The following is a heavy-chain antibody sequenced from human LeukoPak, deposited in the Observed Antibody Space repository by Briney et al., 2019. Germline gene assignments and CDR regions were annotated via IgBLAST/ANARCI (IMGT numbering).Heavy chain of an antibody. CDR2: INPNSGGT. J-gene: IGHJ4*02. CDR3: ARSMVRGVPGPGFDY. CDR1: GYTFTGYY. Sequence: ASVKVSCKASGYTFTGYYMHWVRQAPGQGLEWMGWINPNSGGTNYAQKFQGWVTMTRDTSISTAYMELSRLRSDDTAVYYCARSMVRGVPGPGFDYWGQGTLVTVSS. D-gene: IGHD3-10*01. V-gene: IGHV1-2*04.